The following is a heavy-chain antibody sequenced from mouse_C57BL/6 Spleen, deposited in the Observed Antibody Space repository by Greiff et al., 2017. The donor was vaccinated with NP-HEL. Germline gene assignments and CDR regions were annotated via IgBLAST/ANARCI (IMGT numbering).Heavy chain of an antibody. V-gene: IGHV1-59*01. CDR3: ARFGYDGDYYAMDY. CDR1: GYTFTSYW. Sequence: QVQLQQPGAELVRPGTSVKLSCKASGYTFTSYWMHWVKQRPGQGLEWIGVIDPSDSYTNYNQKFKGKATLTVDTSSSTAYMQLSSLTSEDSAVYYCARFGYDGDYYAMDYWGQGTSVTVSS. CDR2: IDPSDSYT. D-gene: IGHD2-2*01. J-gene: IGHJ4*01.